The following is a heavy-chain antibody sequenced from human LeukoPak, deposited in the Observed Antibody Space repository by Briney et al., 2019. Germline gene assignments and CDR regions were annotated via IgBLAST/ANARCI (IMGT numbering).Heavy chain of an antibody. CDR2: INHSGST. CDR1: GVSFSGYY. D-gene: IGHD6-13*01. J-gene: IGHJ4*02. V-gene: IGHV4-34*01. CDR3: ARRSIAAAGRCFDY. Sequence: SETLSLTCAVYGVSFSGYYWSWIRQPPGKGLEWIGEINHSGSTNYNPSLKSRVTISVDTSKNQFSLKLSSVTAADTAVYYCARRSIAAAGRCFDYWGQGTLVTVSS.